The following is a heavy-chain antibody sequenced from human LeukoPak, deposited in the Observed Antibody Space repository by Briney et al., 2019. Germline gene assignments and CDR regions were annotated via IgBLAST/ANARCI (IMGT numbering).Heavy chain of an antibody. J-gene: IGHJ6*03. Sequence: SETLSLTCTVSGGSISSYYWSWIRQPAGKGLEWIGRIYTSGSTNYNPSLRSRVTVSVDTSKNQFSLKLSSVTAADTAVYYCARVIAVAGHVGRRYYYYYMDVWGKGTTVTVSS. CDR3: ARVIAVAGHVGRRYYYYYMDV. V-gene: IGHV4-4*07. CDR2: IYTSGST. D-gene: IGHD6-19*01. CDR1: GGSISSYY.